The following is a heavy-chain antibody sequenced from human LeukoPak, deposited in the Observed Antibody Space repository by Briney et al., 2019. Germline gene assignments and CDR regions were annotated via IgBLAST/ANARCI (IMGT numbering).Heavy chain of an antibody. CDR3: ARDFSYYYDSSGSPAGY. D-gene: IGHD3-22*01. J-gene: IGHJ4*02. CDR1: GGSISSYY. Sequence: PSETLSLTCTVSGGSISSYYWSWIRQPPGKGLEWIGYIYYSGSTNYNPSLKSRVTISVDTSKNQFSLKLSSVTAADTAVYYCARDFSYYYDSSGSPAGYWGQGTLVTVSS. V-gene: IGHV4-59*01. CDR2: IYYSGST.